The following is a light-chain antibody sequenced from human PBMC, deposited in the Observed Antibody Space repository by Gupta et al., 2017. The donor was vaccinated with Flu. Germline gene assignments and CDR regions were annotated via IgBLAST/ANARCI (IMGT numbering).Light chain of an antibody. CDR2: GVS. CDR3: QQYSASPLT. J-gene: IGKJ4*01. CDR1: QSVSDN. V-gene: IGKV3-15*01. Sequence: PGERATLSCRASQSVSDNLAWYQRKPGKAPRLLIYGVSTRAPGIPARFTGSGSGTQFTLTIRAPPSEDFAFYYCQQYSASPLTSGGGPKV.